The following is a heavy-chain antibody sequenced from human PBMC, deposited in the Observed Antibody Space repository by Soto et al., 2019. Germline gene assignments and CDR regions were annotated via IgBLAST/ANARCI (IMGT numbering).Heavy chain of an antibody. J-gene: IGHJ4*02. CDR2: GSYSGTT. Sequence: PXATLSLTCTVSGVSFSSGSFYWAWIRQPPGKGLEWIGFGSYSGTTNYKPSLKSRVTISVDTSRSQISLKVSSLTAADTAVYYCARGATVTQYDYWGQGTLVTVSS. CDR3: ARGATVTQYDY. V-gene: IGHV4-61*01. D-gene: IGHD4-17*01. CDR1: GVSFSSGSFY.